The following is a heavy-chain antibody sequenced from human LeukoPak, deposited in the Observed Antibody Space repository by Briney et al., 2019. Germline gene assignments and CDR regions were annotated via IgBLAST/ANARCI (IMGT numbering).Heavy chain of an antibody. Sequence: SVKVSCKASGGTFSSYAISWVRQAPGQRLEWMGRIIPIFGTANYAQKFQGRVTITTDESTSTAYMELSSLRSEDTAVYYCARGVVERHTNWFDPWGQGTLVTVSS. CDR2: IIPIFGTA. D-gene: IGHD2-15*01. J-gene: IGHJ5*02. V-gene: IGHV1-69*05. CDR3: ARGVVERHTNWFDP. CDR1: GGTFSSYA.